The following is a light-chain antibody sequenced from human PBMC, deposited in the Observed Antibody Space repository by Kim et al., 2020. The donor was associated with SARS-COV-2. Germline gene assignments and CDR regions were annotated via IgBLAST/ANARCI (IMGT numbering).Light chain of an antibody. CDR3: QQTKDWPALT. CDR2: DTS. Sequence: EIVLTQSPASLSLSPGERATLSCRASQNVATYVAWYQQKPGRAPRLLVYDTSKRATGVPARFSGSGGLTGFTLTISSLEPEDVAVYYCQQTKDWPALTFGGGTKLEI. J-gene: IGKJ4*01. V-gene: IGKV3-11*01. CDR1: QNVATY.